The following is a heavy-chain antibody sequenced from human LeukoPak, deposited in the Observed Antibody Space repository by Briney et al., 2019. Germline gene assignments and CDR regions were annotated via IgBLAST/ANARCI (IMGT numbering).Heavy chain of an antibody. CDR3: ATDHSMANTAWWFDP. Sequence: GASVKVSCKASGYTFTGYYMHWVRQAPGQGPEWIGVINPSGTGTSYAQKFQGRITMSKDTSTSTVYMELSSLRSEDTAFYYCATDHSMANTAWWFDPWGQGTLVTVSS. V-gene: IGHV1-46*01. D-gene: IGHD5-24*01. J-gene: IGHJ5*02. CDR1: GYTFTGYY. CDR2: INPSGTGT.